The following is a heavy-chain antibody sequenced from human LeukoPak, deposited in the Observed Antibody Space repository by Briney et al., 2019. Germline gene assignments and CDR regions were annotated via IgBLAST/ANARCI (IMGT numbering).Heavy chain of an antibody. CDR2: IRYDGSNK. CDR3: AKSSTSPYYFDY. V-gene: IGHV3-30*02. Sequence: GGSLRLSCAAPGFTFSSYGMHWVRQAPGKGLEWVAFIRYDGSNKYYADSVKGRFTISRDNSKNTLYPQMNSLRAEDTAVYYCAKSSTSPYYFDYWGQGTLVTVSS. J-gene: IGHJ4*02. CDR1: GFTFSSYG. D-gene: IGHD2-2*01.